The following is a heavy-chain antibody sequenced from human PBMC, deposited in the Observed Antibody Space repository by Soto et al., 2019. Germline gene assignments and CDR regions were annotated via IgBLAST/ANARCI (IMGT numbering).Heavy chain of an antibody. CDR3: ARERGYDILTGYYPLDY. CDR1: GYTFTSYD. J-gene: IGHJ4*02. V-gene: IGHV1-8*01. D-gene: IGHD3-9*01. Sequence: QVPLVQSGAEVKKPGASVKVSCKASGYTFTSYDINWVRQATGQGLEWMGWMNPNSGNTGYAQKFQGRVTMTRNTSISTAYMELSSLRSEDTAVYYCARERGYDILTGYYPLDYWGQGTLVTVSS. CDR2: MNPNSGNT.